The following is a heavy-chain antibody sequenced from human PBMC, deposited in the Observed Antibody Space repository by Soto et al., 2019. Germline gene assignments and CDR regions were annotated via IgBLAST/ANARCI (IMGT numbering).Heavy chain of an antibody. CDR3: ERGVTNRIAVAGTWVQWFDP. J-gene: IGHJ5*02. Sequence: SETLSLTGAVCGGSFSGYYCSWIRQPPWKGLEWIGEINHSGSTNYNPSLKSRVTISVDTSKNQFSLKPSSVTAPDTAVYYCERGVTNRIAVAGTWVQWFDPCGQGTLVTLCS. CDR1: GGSFSGYY. CDR2: INHSGST. D-gene: IGHD6-19*01. V-gene: IGHV4-34*01.